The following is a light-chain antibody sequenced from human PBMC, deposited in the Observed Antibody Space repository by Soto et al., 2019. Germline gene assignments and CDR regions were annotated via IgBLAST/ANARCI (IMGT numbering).Light chain of an antibody. Sequence: QSALTQPPSASGSPGQSVTISCTGSSSDVGAYNFVSWYQHHPGRAPKLILYEVTTRPSGVSSRFSGSKSGNTASLTISGLQADDEATYYCSSYTSTNTPYVFGTGTKVTVL. CDR2: EVT. CDR1: SSDVGAYNF. J-gene: IGLJ1*01. CDR3: SSYTSTNTPYV. V-gene: IGLV2-14*01.